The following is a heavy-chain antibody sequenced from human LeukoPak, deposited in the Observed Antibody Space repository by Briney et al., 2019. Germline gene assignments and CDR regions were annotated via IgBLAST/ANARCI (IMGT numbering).Heavy chain of an antibody. V-gene: IGHV1-24*01. CDR1: GYSITEIS. J-gene: IGHJ4*02. Sequence: AASVKVSCKVSGYSITEISTHWVRQAPGKGLEWMGGFDPGSGEIIYEQKFQDRVTMTEDTSTDTAYMELSSLRSEDMALYYCATGTHYDLLPFWGQGTLVTVSS. CDR2: FDPGSGEI. D-gene: IGHD3-9*01. CDR3: ATGTHYDLLPF.